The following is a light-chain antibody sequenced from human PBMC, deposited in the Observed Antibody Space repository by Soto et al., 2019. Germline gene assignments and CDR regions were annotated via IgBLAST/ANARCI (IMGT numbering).Light chain of an antibody. CDR1: QSVSSSY. Sequence: EIVLTQSPGTLSLSPGERATLSCRASQSVSSSYLACYQQKPGQAPRRLIYGASSRATGIPDRFSGSGCGTDFTLTISRLELEDFAVYYCHQYGSSPVYTFGQGTKLEIK. CDR3: HQYGSSPVYT. J-gene: IGKJ2*01. V-gene: IGKV3-20*01. CDR2: GAS.